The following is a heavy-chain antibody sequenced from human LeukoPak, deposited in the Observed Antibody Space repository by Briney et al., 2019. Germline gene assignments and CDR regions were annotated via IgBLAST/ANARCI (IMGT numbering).Heavy chain of an antibody. CDR3: AMRGNTWYDC. CDR2: IVGSGAIT. D-gene: IGHD6-13*01. Sequence: GGSLRLSCAASGFTFSSYAMSWVRQAPGKGLEWVSSIVGSGAITYYADSVKGRFTISRDNSKNTVDLQMNSLRVEDTAVYYCAMRGNTWYDCWGQETLVTVSS. CDR1: GFTFSSYA. V-gene: IGHV3-23*01. J-gene: IGHJ4*02.